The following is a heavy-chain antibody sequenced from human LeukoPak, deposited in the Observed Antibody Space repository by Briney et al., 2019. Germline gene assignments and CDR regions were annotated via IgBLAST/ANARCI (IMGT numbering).Heavy chain of an antibody. Sequence: PSETLSLTCTVSGGSISSRNYYWGWIRQPPGKGLEWIGSIYYSGSTYHNPSLKSRVTISVDTSKSQLSLKLSSVTAADTAIYYCARHGYNYGYWFDPWGQGILVTVSS. J-gene: IGHJ5*02. CDR1: GGSISSRNYY. CDR3: ARHGYNYGYWFDP. CDR2: IYYSGST. V-gene: IGHV4-39*01. D-gene: IGHD5-18*01.